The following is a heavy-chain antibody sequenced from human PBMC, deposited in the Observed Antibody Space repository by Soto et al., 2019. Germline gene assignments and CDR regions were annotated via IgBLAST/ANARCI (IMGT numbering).Heavy chain of an antibody. J-gene: IGHJ4*02. CDR3: IRDDCSGDTCYLGH. V-gene: IGHV1-18*04. CDR2: ISTHNGHT. Sequence: ASVKVSCKASGYTFTAYYMPWVRQAPGQGLEWMGWISTHNGHTKFAQKLQDRVTLTTDTTTSTAYMELRNLRSDDTAVYYCIRDDCSGDTCYLGHWGQGALVTVSS. CDR1: GYTFTAYY. D-gene: IGHD2-15*01.